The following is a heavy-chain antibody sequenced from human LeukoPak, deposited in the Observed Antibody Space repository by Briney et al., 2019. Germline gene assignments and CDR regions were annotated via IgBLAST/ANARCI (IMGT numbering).Heavy chain of an antibody. V-gene: IGHV3-15*07. D-gene: IGHD2-15*01. Sequence: GGSLRLSCAASGFTFSSYGMHWVRQAPGKGLEWVGHIRSKADGGTPDYIAPVKGRFTISRDDSKDTLYLQMNSLNTEDTAMYYCTTRSPARYCSDGACYSSADYWGQGTLVTVSS. CDR1: GFTFSSYG. CDR2: IRSKADGGTP. CDR3: TTRSPARYCSDGACYSSADY. J-gene: IGHJ4*02.